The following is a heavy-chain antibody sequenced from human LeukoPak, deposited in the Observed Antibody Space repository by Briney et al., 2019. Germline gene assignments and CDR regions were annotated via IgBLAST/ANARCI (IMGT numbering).Heavy chain of an antibody. CDR3: ARDAGYGYDRFDY. CDR1: GFTFSSYW. V-gene: IGHV3-7*01. J-gene: IGHJ4*02. CDR2: IKQDGSEK. Sequence: GGSLRLSCAASGFTFSSYWMSWVCQAPGKGLEWVVNIKQDGSEKNYVDSGKGRFTISRDNAKNSLYLQMNSLRAEDTAVYYCARDAGYGYDRFDYWGQGTQVTVSS. D-gene: IGHD5-18*01.